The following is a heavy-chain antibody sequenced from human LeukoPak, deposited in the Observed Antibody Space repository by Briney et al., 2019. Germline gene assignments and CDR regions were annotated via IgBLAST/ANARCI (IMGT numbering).Heavy chain of an antibody. CDR1: GYTFTGYY. V-gene: IGHV1-2*02. CDR3: ARAWDGDLKSDY. Sequence: ASVKVSCKASGYTFTGYYMHWVRQASGQGLEWMGWINPNSGGTNYAQKFQGRVTMTRDTSISTAYMELSRLRSDDTAVYYCARAWDGDLKSDYWGQGTLVTVSS. D-gene: IGHD4-17*01. CDR2: INPNSGGT. J-gene: IGHJ4*02.